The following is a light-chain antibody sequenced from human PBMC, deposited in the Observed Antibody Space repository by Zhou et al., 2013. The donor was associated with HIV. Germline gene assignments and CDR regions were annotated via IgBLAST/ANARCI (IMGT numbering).Light chain of an antibody. V-gene: IGKV1-9*01. CDR2: AAS. Sequence: IQLTQSPSSLSASVGDRVTITCRASQGISSYLAWYQQKPGKAPKLLIYAASTLQSGVPSRFSGSGSGTDFTLTISSLQPEDFGTYYCQQLNSYPLFTFGPGTKVDI. CDR3: QQLNSYPLFT. CDR1: QGISSY. J-gene: IGKJ3*01.